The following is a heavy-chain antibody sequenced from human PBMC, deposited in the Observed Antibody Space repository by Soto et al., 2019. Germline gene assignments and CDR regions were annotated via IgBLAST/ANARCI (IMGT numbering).Heavy chain of an antibody. CDR1: VFTFSSYA. CDR2: ISGSGGST. Sequence: PWWSLRLSCSASVFTFSSYAMSWVRQAPGKGLEWVSAISGSGGSTYYADSVKGRFTISRDNSKNTLYLQMNSLRAEDTAVYYCAGAPSWGIADYWGQGTLVTVSS. J-gene: IGHJ4*02. CDR3: AGAPSWGIADY. V-gene: IGHV3-23*01. D-gene: IGHD6-13*01.